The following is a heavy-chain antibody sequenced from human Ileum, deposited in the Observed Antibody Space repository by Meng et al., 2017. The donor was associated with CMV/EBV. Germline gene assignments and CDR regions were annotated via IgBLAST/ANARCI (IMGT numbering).Heavy chain of an antibody. J-gene: IGHJ4*02. V-gene: IGHV4-39*07. CDR1: GGSISSSSYY. CDR3: ARPSSSWYYFDY. D-gene: IGHD6-13*01. Sequence: SETLPLTCTVSGGSISSSSYYWRWIRQPPGKGLEWNGSIYYSGSTYYNPSLKSRVTISVDTSKNQFSLKLSSVTAADTAVYYCARPSSSWYYFDYWGQGTLVTVSS. CDR2: IYYSGST.